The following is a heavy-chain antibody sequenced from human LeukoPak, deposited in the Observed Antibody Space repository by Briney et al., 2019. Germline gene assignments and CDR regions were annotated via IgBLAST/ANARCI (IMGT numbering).Heavy chain of an antibody. CDR2: INPNSGGT. V-gene: IGHV1-2*02. D-gene: IGHD3-10*01. CDR1: GYTFTGYY. J-gene: IGHJ4*02. CDR3: ARAYYYGSGAPPAAN. Sequence: ASVKVSCKASGYTFTGYYMHWVRQAPGQGLEWMGWINPNSGGTNYAQKFQGRVTMTRDTSISTAYMELSRLRSDDTAVYYCARAYYYGSGAPPAANWGQGTLVTVSS.